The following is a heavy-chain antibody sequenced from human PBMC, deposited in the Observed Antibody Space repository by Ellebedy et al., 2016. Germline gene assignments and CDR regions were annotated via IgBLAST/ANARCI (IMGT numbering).Heavy chain of an antibody. CDR1: GYSFRNYW. CDR3: ARHVSTVTANYFMDV. V-gene: IGHV5-51*01. J-gene: IGHJ6*03. Sequence: GESLKISXKASGYSFRNYWIGWVRQMPGKGLEWMGVIYPRDSDTRYSPSFQGQVTMSADKSTNTAYLQLSNLKASDNAMYYCARHVSTVTANYFMDVWGNGTTVTVSS. CDR2: IYPRDSDT. D-gene: IGHD4-11*01.